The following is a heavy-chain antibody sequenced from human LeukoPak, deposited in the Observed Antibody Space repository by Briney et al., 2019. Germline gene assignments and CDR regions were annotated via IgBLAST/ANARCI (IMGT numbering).Heavy chain of an antibody. CDR1: GFTFSTYA. D-gene: IGHD2-21*01. J-gene: IGHJ4*02. CDR3: SNSHIRDR. Sequence: GGSLRLSCAASGFTFSTYAMSWVRQAPGKGLEWVSSISENGGKTYYADSVKGRFTISRDNSKNTLYLQMNGLRAEDTAVYYCSNSHIRDRWDQGTLVTVSS. CDR2: ISENGGKT. V-gene: IGHV3-23*01.